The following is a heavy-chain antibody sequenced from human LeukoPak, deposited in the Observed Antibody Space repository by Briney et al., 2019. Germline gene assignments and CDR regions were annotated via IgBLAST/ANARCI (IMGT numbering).Heavy chain of an antibody. CDR3: ARGTYCSSTTCYPPLSNWFDP. CDR2: PNHSGST. V-gene: IGHV4-4*02. Sequence: PSETLSLTCAVSGGSISSSNWWSWVRQPPGKGLEWIGEPNHSGSTNYNPSLKSRVTISVDTSKNQFSLKLSSVTAADTAVYYCARGTYCSSTTCYPPLSNWFDPWGQGTLVTVSS. D-gene: IGHD2-2*01. CDR1: GGSISSSNW. J-gene: IGHJ5*02.